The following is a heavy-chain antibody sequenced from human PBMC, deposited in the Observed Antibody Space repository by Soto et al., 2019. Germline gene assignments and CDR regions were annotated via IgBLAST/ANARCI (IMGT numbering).Heavy chain of an antibody. V-gene: IGHV4-34*01. D-gene: IGHD6-13*01. CDR2: INHSGST. CDR1: GGSFSGYY. Sequence: PSETLSLTCAVYGGSFSGYYWSWIRQPPGKGLEWIGEINHSGSTNYNPSLKSRVTISVDTSKNQFSLKLSSVTAADTAVYYCAREMAAPGTSCFPPWAHGT. J-gene: IGHJ5*02. CDR3: AREMAAPGTSCFPP.